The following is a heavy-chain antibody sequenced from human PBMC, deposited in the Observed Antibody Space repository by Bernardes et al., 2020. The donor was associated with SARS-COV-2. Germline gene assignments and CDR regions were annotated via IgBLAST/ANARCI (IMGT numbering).Heavy chain of an antibody. CDR1: GFTLSSYW. CDR2: INQDGDET. V-gene: IGHV3-7*03. J-gene: IGHJ6*02. Sequence: GGSLRLSCAASGFTLSSYWMSWVRQAPGKGPEWVGNINQDGDETYYVDSVKGRFTISRDNAKNSLYLQMNSLRAEDTAIYYCARGSRGGITMFWFLVWGQGTTVTVSS. D-gene: IGHD3-9*01. CDR3: ARGSRGGITMFWFLV.